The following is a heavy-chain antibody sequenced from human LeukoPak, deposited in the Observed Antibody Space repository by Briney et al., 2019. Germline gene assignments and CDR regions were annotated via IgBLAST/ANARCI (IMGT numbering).Heavy chain of an antibody. D-gene: IGHD6-6*01. CDR3: AGSIAAGLDY. CDR2: INHSGST. CDR1: GGSFSDYY. J-gene: IGHJ4*02. V-gene: IGHV4-34*01. Sequence: SETLSLTCAVYGGSFSDYYWSWIRQPPGKGLEWIGEINHSGSTNYNPSLKSRVTISVDTSKNQFSLKLSSVTAADTAVYYCAGSIAAGLDYWGQGTLVSDPS.